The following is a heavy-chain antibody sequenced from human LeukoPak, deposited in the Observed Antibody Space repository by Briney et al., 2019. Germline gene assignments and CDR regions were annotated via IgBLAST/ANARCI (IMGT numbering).Heavy chain of an antibody. D-gene: IGHD6-13*01. J-gene: IGHJ6*03. Sequence: SETLSLTCTVSGGSISSGSYYWSWNRQPAGKGLEWIGRIYTSGSTNYNPSLKSRVTISVDTSKNHFSLELSSATAADTAMYFCARGRVSSSTWYSTYYYYFYMDGWGKGTTVTGSS. V-gene: IGHV4-61*02. CDR2: IYTSGST. CDR3: ARGRVSSSTWYSTYYYYFYMDG. CDR1: GGSISSGSYY.